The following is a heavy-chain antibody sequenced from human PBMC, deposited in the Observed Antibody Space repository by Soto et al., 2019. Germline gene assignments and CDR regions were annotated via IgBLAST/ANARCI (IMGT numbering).Heavy chain of an antibody. J-gene: IGHJ5*02. CDR1: GGSISSGGYS. CDR2: IYHSGST. Sequence: SETLSLTCAVSGGSISSGGYSWSWIRQPPGKGLEWIGYIYHSGSTYYNPSLKSRVTISVDRSKNQFSLKLSSVTAADTAVYYCARRVASGSSWYLDNWFDPWGQGTLVTVSS. D-gene: IGHD6-13*01. CDR3: ARRVASGSSWYLDNWFDP. V-gene: IGHV4-30-2*02.